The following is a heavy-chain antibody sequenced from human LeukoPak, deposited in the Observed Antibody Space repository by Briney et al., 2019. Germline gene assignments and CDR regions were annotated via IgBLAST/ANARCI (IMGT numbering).Heavy chain of an antibody. CDR1: GFTFSSYG. J-gene: IGHJ4*02. CDR3: AKSYYDILTGYSYYFDY. V-gene: IGHV3-30*18. CDR2: ISYDGSNK. D-gene: IGHD3-9*01. Sequence: GGSLRLSCAASGFTFSSYGMHWVRQAPGKGLEWVAVISYDGSNKYYADSVKGRFTISRDNSKNTLYLQMNSLRAEDTAVYYCAKSYYDILTGYSYYFDYWGQGTLVTVSS.